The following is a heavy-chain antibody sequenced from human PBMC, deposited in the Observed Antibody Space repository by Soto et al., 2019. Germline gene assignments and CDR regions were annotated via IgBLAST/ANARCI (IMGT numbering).Heavy chain of an antibody. CDR2: IYYSGST. CDR1: GGSISSGGYY. Sequence: QVQLQESGPGLVKPSQTLSLTCTVSGGSISSGGYYWSWIRQHPGKGLEWIGYIYYSGSTYYNPSLKGRVTIAVATAKNQFSLKLRSVTAADTAVYYCARSPGYSSSWYSYYYGMDVWGQGTTVTVSS. J-gene: IGHJ6*02. V-gene: IGHV4-31*03. D-gene: IGHD6-13*01. CDR3: ARSPGYSSSWYSYYYGMDV.